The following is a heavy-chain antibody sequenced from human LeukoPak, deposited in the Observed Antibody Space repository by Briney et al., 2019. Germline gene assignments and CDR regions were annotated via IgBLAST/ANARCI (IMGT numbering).Heavy chain of an antibody. J-gene: IGHJ4*02. Sequence: GASVKVSSKASGYSFSSYGINWVRQAPGHGLEWMGWISTYNGNTNHAQKLQGRVTMTTDTSTGTAYMELRSLRSDDTAMYYCARDRMDTGTYFDYWGQGTLVTVSS. CDR2: ISTYNGNT. CDR3: ARDRMDTGTYFDY. CDR1: GYSFSSYG. D-gene: IGHD5-18*01. V-gene: IGHV1-18*01.